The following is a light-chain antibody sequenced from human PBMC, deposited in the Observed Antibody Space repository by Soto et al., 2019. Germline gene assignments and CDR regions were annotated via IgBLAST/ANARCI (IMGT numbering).Light chain of an antibody. CDR1: QGISSA. J-gene: IGKJ5*01. V-gene: IGKV1-13*02. Sequence: AIQLTQSPSSLSASVGDRVTITCRASQGISSALAWYQQKPGKAPKLLIYDASSLESGVPSRFSGSGSGTDFTRTISSLQPEDFATYYCQQFNSYLLITFGQGTRLEIK. CDR3: QQFNSYLLIT. CDR2: DAS.